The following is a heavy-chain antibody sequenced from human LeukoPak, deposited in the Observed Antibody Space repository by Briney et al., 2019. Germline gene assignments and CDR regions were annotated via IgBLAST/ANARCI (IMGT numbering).Heavy chain of an antibody. CDR2: ISAYNGNT. CDR1: GYTFTSYG. D-gene: IGHD5-12*01. V-gene: IGHV1-18*01. J-gene: IGHJ6*02. Sequence: ASVKVSCKAPGYTFTSYGISWVRQAPGQGLEWMGWISAYNGNTNYAQKLQGRVTMTTDTSTSTAYMELRSLRSDDTAVYYCARDRGYSGYDYYYYGMDVWGQGTTVTVSS. CDR3: ARDRGYSGYDYYYYGMDV.